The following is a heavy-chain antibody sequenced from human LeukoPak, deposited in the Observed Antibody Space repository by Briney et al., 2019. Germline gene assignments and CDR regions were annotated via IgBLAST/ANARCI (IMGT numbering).Heavy chain of an antibody. CDR2: ISGSGGST. V-gene: IGHV3-23*01. CDR3: AKDRRVVTHGGLDY. CDR1: GFTFSSYG. J-gene: IGHJ4*02. D-gene: IGHD3-3*01. Sequence: PGGSLRLSCAASGFTFSSYGMSWVRQAPGKGLEWVSAISGSGGSTHYADSVKGGFTISRDNSKNTLYLQMNSLRAEDTAVYYFAKDRRVVTHGGLDYWGQGTLVAVSS.